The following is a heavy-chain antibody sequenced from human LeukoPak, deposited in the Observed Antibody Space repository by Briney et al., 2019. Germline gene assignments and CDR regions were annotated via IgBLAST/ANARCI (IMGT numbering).Heavy chain of an antibody. CDR3: ARDGGAAAAPFDP. J-gene: IGHJ5*02. CDR2: IRQDGSEK. V-gene: IGHV3-7*01. D-gene: IGHD6-13*01. CDR1: GLALSTYW. Sequence: GGALRLSCGASGLALSTYWMTWVRQAPGKGLEWVANIRQDGSEKYYVDSVKGRFTISRDNAKNSLYLQMNSLRAEDTAVYYCARDGGAAAAPFDPWGQGTLVTVSS.